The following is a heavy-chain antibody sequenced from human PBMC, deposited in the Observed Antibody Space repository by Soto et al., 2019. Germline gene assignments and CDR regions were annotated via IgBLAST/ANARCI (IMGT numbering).Heavy chain of an antibody. V-gene: IGHV1-18*01. CDR3: ARGYYYGSGRPTPGGMDV. D-gene: IGHD3-10*01. CDR2: ISPYTGNT. J-gene: IGHJ6*02. Sequence: QVHLVQSGAEVKKPGASVKVSCKASGYTFTNYDINWVRQAPGQGLEWMGWISPYTGNTNYAQKLQGRVTMTTDTSTSTAYMELRSLRSDDTAVYYCARGYYYGSGRPTPGGMDVWGQGTTVTVSS. CDR1: GYTFTNYD.